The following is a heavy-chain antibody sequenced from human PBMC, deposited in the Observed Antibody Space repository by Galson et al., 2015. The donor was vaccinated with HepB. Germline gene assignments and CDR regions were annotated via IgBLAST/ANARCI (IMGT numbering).Heavy chain of an antibody. CDR3: ARGGSSRYYYYGMDV. J-gene: IGHJ6*02. Sequence: SVKVSCKASGYTFTSYAMHWVRQAPGQRLEWMGWINAGNGNTKYSQKFQGRVTITRDTSASTAYMELSSLRSEDTAVYYCARGGSSRYYYYGMDVWGQGTTVTVSS. D-gene: IGHD6-13*01. CDR2: INAGNGNT. CDR1: GYTFTSYA. V-gene: IGHV1-3*01.